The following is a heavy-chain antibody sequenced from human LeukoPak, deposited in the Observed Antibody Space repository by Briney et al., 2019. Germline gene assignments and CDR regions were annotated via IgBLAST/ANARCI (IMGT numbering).Heavy chain of an antibody. CDR2: ISSGGTTI. J-gene: IGHJ4*02. CDR1: GFTFSNYE. CDR3: ARLRGSRHFDY. D-gene: IGHD5-18*01. V-gene: IGHV3-48*03. Sequence: GGSLRLSCAASGFTFSNYEMSWVRQAPGKGLEWVSYISSGGTTIYYVDSVKGRFTISRDNAKNSLYLQMNSLRAEDTAVYYSARLRGSRHFDYWGQGILVTVSS.